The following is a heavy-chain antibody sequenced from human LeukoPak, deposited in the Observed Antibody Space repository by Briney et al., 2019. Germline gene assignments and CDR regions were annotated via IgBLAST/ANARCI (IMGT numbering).Heavy chain of an antibody. D-gene: IGHD3-16*01. CDR2: ISSSSSYI. CDR1: GFTFSSYS. Sequence: PGGSLRLSRAASGFTFSSYSMNWVRQAPGKGLEWVSSISSSSSYIYYADSVKGRFTISRDNAKNSLYLQMNSLRAEDTAVYYCARGMRGDWFDPWGQGTLVTVSS. J-gene: IGHJ5*02. V-gene: IGHV3-21*01. CDR3: ARGMRGDWFDP.